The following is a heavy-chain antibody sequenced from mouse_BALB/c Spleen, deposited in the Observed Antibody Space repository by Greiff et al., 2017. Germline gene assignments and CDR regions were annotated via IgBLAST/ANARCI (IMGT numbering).Heavy chain of an antibody. CDR3: ARLPMDY. CDR2: ISSGGSYT. Sequence: EVMLVESGGGLVKPGGSLKLSCAASGFTFSSYAMSWVRQSPEKRLEWVAEISSGGSYTYYPDTVTGRFTISRDNAKNTLYLEMSSLRSEDTAMYYCARLPMDYWGQGTSVTVSS. CDR1: GFTFSSYA. J-gene: IGHJ4*01. V-gene: IGHV5-9-4*01.